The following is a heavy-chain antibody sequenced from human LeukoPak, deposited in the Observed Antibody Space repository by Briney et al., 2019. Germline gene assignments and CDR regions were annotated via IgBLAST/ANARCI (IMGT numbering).Heavy chain of an antibody. CDR3: ARDYALDY. D-gene: IGHD4-17*01. CDR2: IYHSGST. V-gene: IGHV4-38-2*02. J-gene: IGHJ4*02. CDR1: RDSISGYS. Sequence: SETLSLTCTVSRDSISGYSWSWIRQSPGGGLEWIGSIYHSGSTYYNPSLKSRVTMSVDTSKNQFSLKLSSVTAADTAVYYCARDYALDYWGQGTLVTVSS.